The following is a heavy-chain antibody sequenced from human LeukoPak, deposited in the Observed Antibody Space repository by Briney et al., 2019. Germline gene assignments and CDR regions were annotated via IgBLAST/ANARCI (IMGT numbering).Heavy chain of an antibody. Sequence: GGSLRPSCAASGFTFSSYSMNWVRQAPGKGLEWVSSISSSSSYIYYADSVKGRFTISRDNAKNSLYLQMNSLRAEDTAVYYCARDLKSVFDAFDIWGQGTMVTVSS. CDR3: ARDLKSVFDAFDI. J-gene: IGHJ3*02. CDR1: GFTFSSYS. CDR2: ISSSSSYI. V-gene: IGHV3-21*01.